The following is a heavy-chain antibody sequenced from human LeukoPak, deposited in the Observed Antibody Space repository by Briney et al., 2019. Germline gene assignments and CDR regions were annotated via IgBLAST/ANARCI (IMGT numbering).Heavy chain of an antibody. CDR3: AKDERFVVVPAAIHY. J-gene: IGHJ4*02. Sequence: GGSLRLSCAASGFTFSSYGMHWVRQAPGKGLEWVSAISGSGGSTYYADSVKGRFTISRDNSKNTLYLQMNSLRAEDTAVYYCAKDERFVVVPAAIHYWGQGTLVTVSS. CDR1: GFTFSSYG. V-gene: IGHV3-23*01. CDR2: ISGSGGST. D-gene: IGHD2-2*02.